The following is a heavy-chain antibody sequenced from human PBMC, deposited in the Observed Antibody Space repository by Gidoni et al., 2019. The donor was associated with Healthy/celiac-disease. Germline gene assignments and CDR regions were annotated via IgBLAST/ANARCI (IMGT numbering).Heavy chain of an antibody. CDR1: GGTFSSYA. CDR3: ARASGFYDFWSGPPPGYYYYMDV. J-gene: IGHJ6*03. Sequence: SSVKVSCKASGGTFSSYAISWVRQAPGQGREWMGGIIPIFGTAHYAQKFQGRVTITADESTSTAYMELSSLRSEDTAVYYCARASGFYDFWSGPPPGYYYYMDVWGKGTTVTVSS. D-gene: IGHD3-3*01. CDR2: IIPIFGTA. V-gene: IGHV1-69*01.